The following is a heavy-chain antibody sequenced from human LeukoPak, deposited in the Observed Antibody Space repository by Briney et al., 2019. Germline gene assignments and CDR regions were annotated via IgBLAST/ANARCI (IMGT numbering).Heavy chain of an antibody. CDR1: GFTFSSYW. V-gene: IGHV3-7*01. CDR2: IKQDGSQK. D-gene: IGHD2-2*01. CDR3: ARVRGYCSSTSCYVGAFDI. Sequence: PGGSLRLSCAASGFTFSSYWMSWVRQAPGKGLEWVANIKQDGSQKYYVDSVKGRFTISRDNAKNSLYLQMNSLRAEDTAVYYCARVRGYCSSTSCYVGAFDIWGQGTMVTVSS. J-gene: IGHJ3*02.